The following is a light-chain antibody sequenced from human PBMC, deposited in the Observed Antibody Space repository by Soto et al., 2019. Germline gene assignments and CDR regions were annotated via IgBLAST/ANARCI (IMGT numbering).Light chain of an antibody. Sequence: EIVLTQSPATLSLSPGERATLSCRASPSVSNSLAWYQQKPGQPPRLLIYDASNRAADIPDRFSGSGSGTDFTLTINRLEPEDFAVYYCQQYDSSPRTFGQGTKVDIK. CDR3: QQYDSSPRT. CDR2: DAS. J-gene: IGKJ1*01. V-gene: IGKV3-20*01. CDR1: PSVSNS.